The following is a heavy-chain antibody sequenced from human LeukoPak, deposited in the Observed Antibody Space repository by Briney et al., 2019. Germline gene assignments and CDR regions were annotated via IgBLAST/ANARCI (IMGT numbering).Heavy chain of an antibody. CDR3: ARDGTRWLRGDY. Sequence: GGSLRLSCAASAFTFSSYWMGWVRQAPGKGLEWVANIKQDGSEKYYVDSVKGRFTISRDNAKNSLYLQVNSLRAEDTAVYYCARDGTRWLRGDYWGQGTLVTVSS. CDR1: AFTFSSYW. V-gene: IGHV3-7*01. D-gene: IGHD5-12*01. CDR2: IKQDGSEK. J-gene: IGHJ4*02.